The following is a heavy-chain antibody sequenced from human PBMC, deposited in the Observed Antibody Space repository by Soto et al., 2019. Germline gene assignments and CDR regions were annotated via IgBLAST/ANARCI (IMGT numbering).Heavy chain of an antibody. J-gene: IGHJ3*02. D-gene: IGHD3-10*01. CDR2: TYYRSKWYN. Sequence: QVPLQQSGPGLVKPSQTLSLTCVISGDSVSSNSAAWNWIRQSPSRGLEWLGRTYYRSKWYNDYAVSVKSRITINPDTSKNQFSLQLNSVTPEDTAVYYCARDQTWDSPSYRRRASDAFDIWGQGTMVTVSS. CDR1: GDSVSSNSAA. CDR3: ARDQTWDSPSYRRRASDAFDI. V-gene: IGHV6-1*01.